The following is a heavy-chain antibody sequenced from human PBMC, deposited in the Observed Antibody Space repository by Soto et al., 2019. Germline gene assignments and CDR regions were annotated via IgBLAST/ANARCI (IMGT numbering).Heavy chain of an antibody. CDR2: ISAYNGNT. J-gene: IGHJ4*02. V-gene: IGHV1-18*01. Sequence: QVQLVQSGAEVKKPGASVKVSCKASGYTFTSYGISWVRQAPGQGLEWMGWISAYNGNTNYAQKLQGRVTMTTDTXXXXXXXXXXXXXXXXTAVYYCARAYDFWSGYSNFDYWGQGTLVTVSS. CDR1: GYTFTSYG. D-gene: IGHD3-3*01. CDR3: ARAYDFWSGYSNFDY.